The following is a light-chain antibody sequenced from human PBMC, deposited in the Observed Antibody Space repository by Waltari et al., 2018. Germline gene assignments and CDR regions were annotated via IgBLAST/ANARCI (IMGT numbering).Light chain of an antibody. Sequence: AIRMTQSPSSLSASTGDRVTITCRASQGISSYLAWYQQKPGKAPKYLIYAASTWQSGVPSRFSGSGSGTDFTLTISCLQSEDFATYYCQQYYSYPRTFGQGTKVEIK. CDR1: QGISSY. V-gene: IGKV1-8*01. J-gene: IGKJ1*01. CDR3: QQYYSYPRT. CDR2: AAS.